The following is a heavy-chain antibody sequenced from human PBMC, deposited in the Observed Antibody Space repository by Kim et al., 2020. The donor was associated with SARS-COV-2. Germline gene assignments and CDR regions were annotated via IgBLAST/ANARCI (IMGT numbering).Heavy chain of an antibody. Sequence: YADSGKGRFTISRDNSKNTLYLQMNSLRAEDTAVYYCANDPLVEEDAFDIWGQGTMVTVSS. D-gene: IGHD2-2*01. V-gene: IGHV3-23*01. J-gene: IGHJ3*02. CDR3: ANDPLVEEDAFDI.